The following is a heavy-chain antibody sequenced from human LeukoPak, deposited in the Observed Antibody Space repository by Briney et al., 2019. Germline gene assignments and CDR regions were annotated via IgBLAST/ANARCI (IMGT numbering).Heavy chain of an antibody. J-gene: IGHJ5*02. CDR3: AILSPRGNWFDP. CDR1: GGSISSGGYS. D-gene: IGHD3-10*01. CDR2: IYHSGST. Sequence: SETLSLTCAVSGGSISSGGYSWSWIRQPPGKGLEWIGYIYHSGSTYYNPSLKSRVTISVDRSKNQFSLKLSSVTAADTAVYYCAILSPRGNWFDPWGQGTLVTVSS. V-gene: IGHV4-30-2*01.